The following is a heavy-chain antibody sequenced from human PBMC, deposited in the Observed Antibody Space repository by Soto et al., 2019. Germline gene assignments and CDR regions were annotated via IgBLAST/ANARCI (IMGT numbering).Heavy chain of an antibody. CDR2: IWYDGSNK. J-gene: IGHJ6*02. CDR3: ARAQHPGIAVAGTYYYYYGMDV. V-gene: IGHV3-33*01. CDR1: GFTFSSYG. D-gene: IGHD6-19*01. Sequence: QVQLVESGGGVVQPGRSLRLSCAASGFTFSSYGMHWVRQAPGKGLEWVAVIWYDGSNKYYADSVKGRFTISRDNSKNTLYLQMNSLRAEDTAVYYCARAQHPGIAVAGTYYYYYGMDVWGQGTTVTVSS.